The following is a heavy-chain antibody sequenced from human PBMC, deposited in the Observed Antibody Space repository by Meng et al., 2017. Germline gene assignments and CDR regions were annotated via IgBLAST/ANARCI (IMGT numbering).Heavy chain of an antibody. CDR1: GYTFTSYY. J-gene: IGHJ4*02. D-gene: IGHD3-22*01. CDR2: INPSGGST. Sequence: QVQRVQSGAEVKKPGASVKISCKASGYTFTSYYIHWVRQSPGQGLEWMGIINPSGGSTSYAQKFQGRVTMTRDTSTSTVYMELSSLRSEDTAVYYCARDWYDSSGYYLVWGQGTLVTVSS. V-gene: IGHV1-46*01. CDR3: ARDWYDSSGYYLV.